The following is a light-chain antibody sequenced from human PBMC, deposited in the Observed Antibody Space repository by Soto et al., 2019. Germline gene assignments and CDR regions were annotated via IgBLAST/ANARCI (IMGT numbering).Light chain of an antibody. CDR1: QSVSSW. CDR3: QQYDNDSWT. CDR2: KAS. J-gene: IGKJ1*01. Sequence: DIQMTQSPSTLSASVGDRVIITCRASQSVSSWLAWYQRKPGKAPNLLIYKASTLKSGVPSRFSGSGSGTEFTLTISSLQPDDFAPYYCQQYDNDSWTFGQGTKVEIK. V-gene: IGKV1-5*03.